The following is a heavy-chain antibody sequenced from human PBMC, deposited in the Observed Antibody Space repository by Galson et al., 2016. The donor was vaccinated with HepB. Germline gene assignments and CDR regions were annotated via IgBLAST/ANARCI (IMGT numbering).Heavy chain of an antibody. CDR2: IYSGGNT. V-gene: IGHV3-53*05. D-gene: IGHD3-10*01. Sequence: SLRLSCAASGFTVSNNYMTWVRQAPGKGLEWVSLIYSGGNTYYADSVKGRFTTSRDNSKNTLYLQLNSLRAEDTAVYYCTKDGRYYGSGRGGLDVWGQGTTVTVSS. CDR3: TKDGRYYGSGRGGLDV. J-gene: IGHJ6*02. CDR1: GFTVSNNY.